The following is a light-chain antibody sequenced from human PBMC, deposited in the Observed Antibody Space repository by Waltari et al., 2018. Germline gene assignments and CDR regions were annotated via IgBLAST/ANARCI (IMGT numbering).Light chain of an antibody. J-gene: IGKJ2*03. V-gene: IGKV1-9*01. CDR1: QGISNY. CDR3: QYYYLYSRG. CDR2: SAS. Sequence: DIQLTQSPSFLSASVRDRVTITCRASQGISNYLAWYQPKPGKAPKRLVYSASTLRSGVPSRFSGSGSGTEFSLTISSLQPEDFGSYYCQYYYLYSRGFGQGTKVEIK.